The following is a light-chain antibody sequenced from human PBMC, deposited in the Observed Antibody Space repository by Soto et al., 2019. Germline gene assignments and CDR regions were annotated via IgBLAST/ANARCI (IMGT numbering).Light chain of an antibody. CDR2: DVS. V-gene: IGLV2-14*01. J-gene: IGLJ1*01. CDR3: GSLTRSGSYV. Sequence: QSVPTQPASVSGSPGQSITISCTGTSSDIGFYTYVAWYQQHPGKVPRLMIYDVSVRPSGVPSRFSGSKSVNTASLTISGLQTEDEADYYCGSLTRSGSYVFGTGTKLTVL. CDR1: SSDIGFYTY.